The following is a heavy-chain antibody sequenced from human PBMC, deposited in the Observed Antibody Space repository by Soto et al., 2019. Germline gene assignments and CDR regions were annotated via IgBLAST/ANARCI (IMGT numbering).Heavy chain of an antibody. CDR3: ASLGWYDFDY. Sequence: GESLKISCAASGFTFSSYWMHWVRQAPGKGLVWVSRINSDGSSTSYADSVKGRFTISRDNAKNTLYLQMNSLRAEDTAVYYCASLGWYDFDYWGQGTLVTVSS. CDR1: GFTFSSYW. J-gene: IGHJ4*02. D-gene: IGHD6-19*01. V-gene: IGHV3-74*01. CDR2: INSDGSST.